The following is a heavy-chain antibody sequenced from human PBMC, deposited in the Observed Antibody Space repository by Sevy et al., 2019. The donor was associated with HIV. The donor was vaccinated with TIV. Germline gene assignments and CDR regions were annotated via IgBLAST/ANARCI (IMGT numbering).Heavy chain of an antibody. CDR1: VFTFSSYA. J-gene: IGHJ6*03. CDR3: ARTTSGYYYYYMDV. CDR2: ISYDGSNK. Sequence: GGSLRLSCAASVFTFSSYAMHWVRQAPGKGLEWVAVISYDGSNKYYADSVKGRFTISRDNSKNTLYLQMNSLRAEDTAVYYCARTTSGYYYYYMDVWGKGTTVTVSS. D-gene: IGHD2-2*01. V-gene: IGHV3-30-3*01.